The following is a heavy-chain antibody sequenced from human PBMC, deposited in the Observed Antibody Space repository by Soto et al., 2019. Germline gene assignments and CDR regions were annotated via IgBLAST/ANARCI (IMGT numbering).Heavy chain of an antibody. CDR2: ISYDGSDK. CDR3: AKGVPSPTQHAFDI. CDR1: GFSCISYD. Sequence: GGSLRLSCAASGFSCISYDMHWVRQAPGKGLEWVAMISYDGSDKYFSDSVKGRLTISRDNSKNTVSLEMNSLRTKDTAAYYCAKGVPSPTQHAFDIWGQGTMVTVSS. V-gene: IGHV3-30*18. J-gene: IGHJ3*02.